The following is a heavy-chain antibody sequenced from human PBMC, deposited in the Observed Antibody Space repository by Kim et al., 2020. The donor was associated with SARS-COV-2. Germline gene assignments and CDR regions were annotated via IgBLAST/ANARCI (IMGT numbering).Heavy chain of an antibody. CDR1: GNTFTSYD. V-gene: IGHV1-8*01. D-gene: IGHD3-3*01. J-gene: IGHJ6*02. Sequence: ASVKVSCKASGNTFTSYDINWVRQATGQGLEWMGWMNPNSGNTGYAKKFQGRVTMTRNTSISTAYMELSSLRSEDTAVYYCARVSARDFWSGYYTPRGYYYYYYGMDVWGQGTTVTVSS. CDR2: MNPNSGNT. CDR3: ARVSARDFWSGYYTPRGYYYYYYGMDV.